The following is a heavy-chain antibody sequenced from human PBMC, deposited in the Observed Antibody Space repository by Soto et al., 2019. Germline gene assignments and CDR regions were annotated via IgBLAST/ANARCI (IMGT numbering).Heavy chain of an antibody. V-gene: IGHV3-23*01. J-gene: IGHJ4*02. Sequence: EVQLWESGGGLVQPGGSLRLSCAASGFTFNTFAMGWVRQDPAKGLEWVSLISGDSRKTYYADSVKGRFTISRDNSKNTLSLQMNSLRAEDTAVYYCATQDFRGTTGTTWGQGTLVTVSS. CDR2: ISGDSRKT. CDR1: GFTFNTFA. D-gene: IGHD1-1*01. CDR3: ATQDFRGTTGTT.